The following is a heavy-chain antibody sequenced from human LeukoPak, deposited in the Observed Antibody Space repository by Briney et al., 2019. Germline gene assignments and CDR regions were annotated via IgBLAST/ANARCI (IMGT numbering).Heavy chain of an antibody. J-gene: IGHJ3*02. CDR2: ISSPSSTI. CDR1: GFTFSSYS. CDR3: AVLVVVTVGAFDI. D-gene: IGHD2-21*02. Sequence: GGSLRLSCAASGFTFSSYSMNWVRQAPGKGLEWVSYISSPSSTIYYADSVKGRFTISRDNAKSSLYLRMNSLRAEDTAVYYCAVLVVVTVGAFDIWGQGTMVTVSS. V-gene: IGHV3-48*01.